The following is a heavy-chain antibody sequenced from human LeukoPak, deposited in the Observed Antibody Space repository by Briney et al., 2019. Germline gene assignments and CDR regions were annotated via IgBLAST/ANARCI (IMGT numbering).Heavy chain of an antibody. D-gene: IGHD3-3*01. V-gene: IGHV1-2*02. CDR2: INPKSGGT. CDR3: ARQRFLEWLRAFDI. Sequence: ASVKVSCKTSGYTFTGYYMHWVRHPPGQGLEWMGWINPKSGGTNYAQKFQGRVTMTRDTSISTAYMEMSRLRSDDTAVYYCARQRFLEWLRAFDIWGQGTMVTVSS. CDR1: GYTFTGYY. J-gene: IGHJ3*02.